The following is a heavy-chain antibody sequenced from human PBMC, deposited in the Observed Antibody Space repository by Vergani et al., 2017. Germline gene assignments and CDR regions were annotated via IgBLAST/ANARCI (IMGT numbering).Heavy chain of an antibody. CDR3: ARGASGGAPVGHYYYYGMDV. CDR2: IIPILEIA. D-gene: IGHD2-15*01. J-gene: IGHJ6*02. Sequence: QVQLVQSGAEVKKPGSSVKVSCKASGGTFSSYAISWVRQAPGQGLERMGRIIPILEIATYAQKFQGRVTITADKSTSTAYMELSSLRSEDTAVYYCARGASGGAPVGHYYYYGMDVWGQGTTVTVSS. V-gene: IGHV1-69*09. CDR1: GGTFSSYA.